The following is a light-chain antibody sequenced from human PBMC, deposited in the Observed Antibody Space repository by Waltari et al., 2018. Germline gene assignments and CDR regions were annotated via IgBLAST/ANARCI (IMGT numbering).Light chain of an antibody. J-gene: IGKJ4*01. CDR2: GAS. V-gene: IGKV3-15*01. CDR3: QQYNNWPVFT. Sequence: EIVMTQFPATPSASPVERATLSCRASQSVSSNLAWYQQNPGQAPRLLIYGASTRATGIPARCSGSGSGTEFTLTISSRQSEDFAVYYCQQYNNWPVFTFGGGTKVEIK. CDR1: QSVSSN.